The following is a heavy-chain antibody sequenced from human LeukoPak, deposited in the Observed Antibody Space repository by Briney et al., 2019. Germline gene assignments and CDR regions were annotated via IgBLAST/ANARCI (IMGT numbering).Heavy chain of an antibody. CDR2: ISSSSSYI. J-gene: IGHJ6*03. V-gene: IGHV3-21*01. CDR3: ARVPGRCSSTSCSDYYYYYYMDV. D-gene: IGHD2-2*01. CDR1: GFTFSSYS. Sequence: GGSLRLSCAASGFTFSSYSMNWVRQAPGKGLEWVSSISSSSSYIYYADSVKGRFTISRGNAKNSLYLQMNSLRAEDTAVYYCARVPGRCSSTSCSDYYYYYYMDVWGKGTTVTVSS.